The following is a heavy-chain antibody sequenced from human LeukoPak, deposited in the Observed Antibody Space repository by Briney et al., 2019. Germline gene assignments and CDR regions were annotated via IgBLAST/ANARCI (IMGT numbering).Heavy chain of an antibody. D-gene: IGHD1-1*01. V-gene: IGHV3-49*04. Sequence: PGGSLRLSCTASGFTFGDYAMSWVRQAPGKGLEWVGFIRSKAYGGTTEYAASVKGRFTISRDDSKSIAYLQMNSLKTEDTAVYYCTRFGNWNDAPGDYWGQGTLVTVSS. CDR2: IRSKAYGGTT. CDR3: TRFGNWNDAPGDY. CDR1: GFTFGDYA. J-gene: IGHJ4*02.